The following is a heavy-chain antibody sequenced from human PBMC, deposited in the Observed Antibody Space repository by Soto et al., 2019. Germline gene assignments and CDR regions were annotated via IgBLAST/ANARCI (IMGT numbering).Heavy chain of an antibody. CDR2: IYPGDSDT. D-gene: IGHD1-26*01. Sequence: PGESLKISCKGSGYSFSTYSIGWVRQMPGKGLEWMGIIYPGDSDTRYNPSFQGQVTISRDDSKTSLYLQMNSLNTEDTAVYYCARLVRQATTFDSWGQGTLVTVS. V-gene: IGHV5-51*01. CDR1: GYSFSTYS. CDR3: ARLVRQATTFDS. J-gene: IGHJ4*02.